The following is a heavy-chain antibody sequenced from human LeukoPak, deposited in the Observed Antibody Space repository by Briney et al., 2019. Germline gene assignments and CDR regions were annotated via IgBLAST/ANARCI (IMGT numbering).Heavy chain of an antibody. Sequence: SETLSLTCAVYGGSFSGHYWSWIRQPPGKGLEWIGEINHSGSTNYNPSLKSRVTISVDTSKNQFSLKLSSVTAADTAVYYCARFYGSGSFRGRSYYGMDVWGQGTTVTVSS. CDR3: ARFYGSGSFRGRSYYGMDV. D-gene: IGHD3-10*01. CDR2: INHSGST. CDR1: GGSFSGHY. J-gene: IGHJ6*02. V-gene: IGHV4-34*01.